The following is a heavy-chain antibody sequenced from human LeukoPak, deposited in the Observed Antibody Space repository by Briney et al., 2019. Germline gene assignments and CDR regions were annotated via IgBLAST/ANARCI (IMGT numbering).Heavy chain of an antibody. D-gene: IGHD2-2*01. CDR1: GFTFSSYA. CDR2: ISYDGSNK. Sequence: GGSLRLSCAASGFTFSSYAMHWVRQAPGKGLEWVAVISYDGSNKYYADSVKGRFTISRDNSKNTLYLQMNSLRAEDTAVYYCAVPAEYQLLIQTYFDYWGQGTLVTVSS. V-gene: IGHV3-30-3*01. CDR3: AVPAEYQLLIQTYFDY. J-gene: IGHJ4*02.